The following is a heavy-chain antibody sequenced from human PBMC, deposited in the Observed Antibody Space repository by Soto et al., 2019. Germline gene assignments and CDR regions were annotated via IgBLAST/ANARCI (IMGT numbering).Heavy chain of an antibody. CDR2: IYYRGST. J-gene: IGHJ6*02. CDR1: GGSISSYY. V-gene: IGHV4-59*01. CDR3: ARGFTMVRGVIIKGGMDV. D-gene: IGHD3-10*01. Sequence: PSETLSLTCTFSGGSISSYYWSWIRQPPGKGLEWIGYIYYRGSTNYNPSLKSRVTISVDTSKNQFSLKLSSVTAADTAVYYCARGFTMVRGVIIKGGMDVWGQGTTVTVSS.